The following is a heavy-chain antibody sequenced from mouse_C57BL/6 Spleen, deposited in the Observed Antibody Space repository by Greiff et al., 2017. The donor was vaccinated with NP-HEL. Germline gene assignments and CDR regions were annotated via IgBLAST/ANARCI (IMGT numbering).Heavy chain of an antibody. J-gene: IGHJ2*01. CDR1: GYAFSSSW. Sequence: VQLQQSGPELVKPGASVKISCKASGYAFSSSWMNWVKQRPGKGLEWIGRIYPGDGDTNYNGKFKGKATLTADKSSSTAYMQLSSLTSEDSAVYFCALYLGDYWGQGTTLTVSS. CDR3: ALYLGDY. V-gene: IGHV1-82*01. CDR2: IYPGDGDT. D-gene: IGHD4-1*01.